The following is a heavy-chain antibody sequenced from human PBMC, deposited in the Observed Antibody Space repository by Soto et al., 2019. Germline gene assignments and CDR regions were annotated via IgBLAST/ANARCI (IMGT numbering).Heavy chain of an antibody. CDR2: ISGSGGST. CDR3: AKDPGNDFWSGSVYYFDY. V-gene: IGHV3-23*01. J-gene: IGHJ4*02. Sequence: EVQLLESGGGLVQPGGSLRLSCAASGFTFSSYAMSWVRQAPGKGLEWVSAISGSGGSTYYADSVKGRFTISRDNSKNKLYMQMNSLRGEDTAVYYCAKDPGNDFWSGSVYYFDYWGQGTLVTVSS. CDR1: GFTFSSYA. D-gene: IGHD3-3*01.